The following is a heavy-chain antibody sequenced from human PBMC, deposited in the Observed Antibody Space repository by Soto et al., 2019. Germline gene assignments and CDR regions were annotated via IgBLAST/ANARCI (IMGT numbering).Heavy chain of an antibody. D-gene: IGHD3-22*01. CDR3: ARDFYYDSSGYYYRSWFDP. CDR2: ISAYNGNT. Sequence: ASVKVSCKASGYTFTSSCISWLQQAPGQGLEWMGWISAYNGNTNYAQKLQGRVTMTTDTSTSTAYMELRSLRSDDTAVYYCARDFYYDSSGYYYRSWFDPWGQGTLVTVSS. CDR1: GYTFTSSC. V-gene: IGHV1-18*01. J-gene: IGHJ5*02.